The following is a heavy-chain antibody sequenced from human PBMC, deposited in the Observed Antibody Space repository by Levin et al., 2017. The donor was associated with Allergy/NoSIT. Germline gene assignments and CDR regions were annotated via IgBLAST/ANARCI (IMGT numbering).Heavy chain of an antibody. J-gene: IGHJ2*01. CDR2: INPNSGGR. V-gene: IGHV1-2*02. D-gene: IGHD2-15*01. CDR1: GYTFTGYY. CDR3: ARDRGLGYCSGGSCYSWHFDL. Sequence: ASVKVSCKASGYTFTGYYMHWVRQAPGQGLEWMGWINPNSGGRNFAQKFQGRVTMTRDKSINTAYMELSSLRSDDTAVYYCARDRGLGYCSGGSCYSWHFDLWGRGTLDTVSS.